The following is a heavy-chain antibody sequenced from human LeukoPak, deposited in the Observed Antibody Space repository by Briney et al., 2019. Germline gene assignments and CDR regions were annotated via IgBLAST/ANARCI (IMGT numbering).Heavy chain of an antibody. Sequence: PSETLSLTCTVSGGSISGYYWGWIRQPPGKGLEWIGYIYSSGETNYNPSLQSRVTISVDTSKNQFSLKVTSVTAADTAVYYCARNVKGMNVWGQGTTVTVSS. CDR2: IYSSGET. J-gene: IGHJ6*02. CDR1: GGSISGYY. V-gene: IGHV4-59*08. CDR3: ARNVKGMNV. D-gene: IGHD3-16*01.